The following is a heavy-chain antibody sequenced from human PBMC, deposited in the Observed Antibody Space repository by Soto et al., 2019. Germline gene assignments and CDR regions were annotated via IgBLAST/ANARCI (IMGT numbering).Heavy chain of an antibody. CDR3: VRVGGPCSTSSCYASFDY. J-gene: IGHJ4*02. V-gene: IGHV3-21*01. CDR1: GFIFSDYG. CDR2: ISSSGYNM. Sequence: GGSLRLSCTVSGFIFSDYGINWVRQAPGEGLEWVSSISSSGYNMFYADSVKGRFTISRDNAKTSLYLQMNNLRAEDTAVYFCVRVGGPCSTSSCYASFDYWGPGALVTLSS. D-gene: IGHD2-2*01.